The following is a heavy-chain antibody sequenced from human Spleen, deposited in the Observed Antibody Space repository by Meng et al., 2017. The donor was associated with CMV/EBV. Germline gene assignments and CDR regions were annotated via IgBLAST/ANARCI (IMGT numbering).Heavy chain of an antibody. CDR2: ISGNGGST. CDR3: AREGYCSSTSCSSYYYYGMDV. Sequence: GESLKISCAASGFTFSSYAMSWVRQAPGKGLEWVSAISGNGGSTYYADSVKGRFTISRDNSKNTLYLQMNSLRAEDTAVYYCAREGYCSSTSCSSYYYYGMDVWGQGTTVTVSS. J-gene: IGHJ6*02. CDR1: GFTFSSYA. V-gene: IGHV3-23*01. D-gene: IGHD2-2*01.